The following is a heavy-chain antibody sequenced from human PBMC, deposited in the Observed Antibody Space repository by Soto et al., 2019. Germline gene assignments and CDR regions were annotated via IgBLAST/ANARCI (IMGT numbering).Heavy chain of an antibody. CDR2: ISSDGTNR. Sequence: QVQLVESGGGVVQPGGSLTLSCAPSEFTFSNYAMHWVRLAPGKGLEWVAVISSDGTNRYIADSVEGRFTISRDNSKDTLFLQLNSLRVEDTAVYYCARALPWILLWFKAIDYWGQGTLVTVSS. J-gene: IGHJ4*02. D-gene: IGHD5-18*01. CDR3: ARALPWILLWFKAIDY. CDR1: EFTFSNYA. V-gene: IGHV3-30*04.